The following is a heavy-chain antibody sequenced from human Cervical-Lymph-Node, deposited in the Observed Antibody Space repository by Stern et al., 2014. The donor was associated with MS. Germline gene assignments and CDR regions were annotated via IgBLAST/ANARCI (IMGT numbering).Heavy chain of an antibody. D-gene: IGHD1-26*01. J-gene: IGHJ4*02. CDR2: TSGNGGST. CDR1: GFTFSSYA. Sequence: EVQLVESGGGLVQPGGSLRLSCAASGFTFSSYAMSWVRQAPGKGLEWVSATSGNGGSTYYADSVKGRFTISRDNSKNTLYLQMNSLRAEDTAAYYCAKEVGSTKGYFDYWGQGTLVTVSS. V-gene: IGHV3-23*04. CDR3: AKEVGSTKGYFDY.